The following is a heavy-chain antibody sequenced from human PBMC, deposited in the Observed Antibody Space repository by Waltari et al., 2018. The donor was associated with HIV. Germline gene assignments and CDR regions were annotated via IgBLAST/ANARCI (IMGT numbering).Heavy chain of an antibody. CDR3: AREGARMTTMIYYYYGMDV. CDR1: GYTFTGHY. D-gene: IGHD4-4*01. CDR2: INPNSGGT. J-gene: IGHJ6*02. Sequence: QVQLVQSGAEVKKPGASVKVSCKASGYTFTGHYMHWVRQAPGKGLEWMGRINPNSGGTNYAQQFQGRVTMTRDTSISTAYMELSRLRSDDTAVYYCAREGARMTTMIYYYYGMDVWGQGTTVTVSS. V-gene: IGHV1-2*06.